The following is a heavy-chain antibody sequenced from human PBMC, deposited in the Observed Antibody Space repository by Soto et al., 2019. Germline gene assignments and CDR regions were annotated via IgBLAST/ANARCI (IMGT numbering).Heavy chain of an antibody. Sequence: QVQLVQSGAEVKKPGASVKVSCKASDYTFTSYGISWVRQAPGQGLEWMGWISAYNGNTNYAQKLQGRVTMTTDTSXTTAYMELRSLRSDDTAVYYCAREGFGVGANRVLQHWGQGTLVTVSS. CDR3: AREGFGVGANRVLQH. CDR2: ISAYNGNT. D-gene: IGHD1-26*01. V-gene: IGHV1-18*01. CDR1: DYTFTSYG. J-gene: IGHJ1*01.